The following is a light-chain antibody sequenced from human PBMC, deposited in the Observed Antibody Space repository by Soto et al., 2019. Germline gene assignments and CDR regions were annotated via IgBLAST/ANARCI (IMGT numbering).Light chain of an antibody. CDR1: SSDIGDYNF. V-gene: IGLV2-8*01. Sequence: QSALTQPPSASGSPGQSDTISCTETSSDIGDYNFVSWYQHHPGKAPKLIIYEASKRPSGVPDRFSASKSGNTASLTVSGLQAEDEADYYCSSYAGDSGFLFGGGTKLTVL. J-gene: IGLJ2*01. CDR3: SSYAGDSGFL. CDR2: EAS.